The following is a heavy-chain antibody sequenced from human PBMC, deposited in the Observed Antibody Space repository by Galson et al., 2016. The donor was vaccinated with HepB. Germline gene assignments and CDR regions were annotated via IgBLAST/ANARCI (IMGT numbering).Heavy chain of an antibody. CDR2: TWFDGNYK. J-gene: IGHJ4*02. Sequence: SLRLSCAASGFNFIRYGIHWVRQAPGKGLEWVAVTWFDGNYKDYAESVKGRITVSRDNTKNTLSLQLDSLRAEDTAVYHCARSREYFGSGSYLDYWGQGTLVIVSS. CDR1: GFNFIRYG. V-gene: IGHV3-33*01. D-gene: IGHD3-10*01. CDR3: ARSREYFGSGSYLDY.